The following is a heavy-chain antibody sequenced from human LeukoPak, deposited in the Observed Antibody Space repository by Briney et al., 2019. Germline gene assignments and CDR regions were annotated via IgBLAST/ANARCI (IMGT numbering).Heavy chain of an antibody. V-gene: IGHV4-34*01. Sequence: SETLSLTCAVYGGSFSGYYWGWIRQPPGKGLEWIGEINHSGSTNYNPSLKSRVTISVDTSKNQFSLKLSSVTAADTAVYYCARGHTVAGLFYYYYGMDVWGQGTTVTVSS. D-gene: IGHD6-19*01. J-gene: IGHJ6*02. CDR1: GGSFSGYY. CDR3: ARGHTVAGLFYYYYGMDV. CDR2: INHSGST.